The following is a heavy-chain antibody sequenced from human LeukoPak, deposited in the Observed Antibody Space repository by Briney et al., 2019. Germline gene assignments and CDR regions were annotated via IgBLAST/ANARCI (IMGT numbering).Heavy chain of an antibody. D-gene: IGHD6-25*01. J-gene: IGHJ4*02. V-gene: IGHV4-61*02. CDR1: GGSISSGSYY. CDR3: ARDLGYPFDY. CDR2: IYTSGST. Sequence: SQTLSLTCTVSGGSISSGSYYWSWIRQPAGKGLEWIGRIYTSGSTNYNPSLKSRVTISVDTSKNQFSLKLSSVTAADTAVYYCARDLGYPFDYWGQGTLVTVSS.